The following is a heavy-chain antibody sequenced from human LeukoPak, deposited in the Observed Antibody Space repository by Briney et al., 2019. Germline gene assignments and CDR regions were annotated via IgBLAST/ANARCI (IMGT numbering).Heavy chain of an antibody. V-gene: IGHV3-23*01. CDR3: AKDFAMVTDYYYYMDV. CDR2: ISGSGGST. J-gene: IGHJ6*03. CDR1: GFTFSSYA. D-gene: IGHD5-18*01. Sequence: PGGSLRLSCAASGFTFSSYAMSWVRQAPGKGLEWVSAISGSGGSTYYADSVKGRFTISRDNSKNTLYLQMNSLRAEDTAVYYCAKDFAMVTDYYYYMDVWGKGTTVTVSS.